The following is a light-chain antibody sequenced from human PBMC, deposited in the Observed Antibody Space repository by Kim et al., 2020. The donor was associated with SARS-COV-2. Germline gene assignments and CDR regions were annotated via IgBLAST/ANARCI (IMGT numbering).Light chain of an antibody. CDR1: SSDVGGYNS. Sequence: SPGQSVTISCTGTSSDVGGYNSVSWYQQHPDKAPKLMIYDVSKRPSGVPDRFSGSKSGITASLTISGLQADDEADYYCCSYAGTWVFGGGTKVTVL. CDR3: CSYAGTWV. J-gene: IGLJ3*02. V-gene: IGLV2-11*03. CDR2: DVS.